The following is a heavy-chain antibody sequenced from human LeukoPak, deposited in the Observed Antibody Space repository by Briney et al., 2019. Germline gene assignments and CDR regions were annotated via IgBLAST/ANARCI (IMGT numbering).Heavy chain of an antibody. CDR3: ARGPAYCGGDCYLGPFDY. J-gene: IGHJ4*02. V-gene: IGHV1-69*01. CDR1: GGTFSSYA. D-gene: IGHD2-21*02. Sequence: SVKVSCKASGGTFSSYAISWVRQAPGQGLEWMGGIIPIFGTANYAQKFQGRDTITADESTSTAYMELSSLRSEDTAVYYCARGPAYCGGDCYLGPFDYWGQGTLVTVSS. CDR2: IIPIFGTA.